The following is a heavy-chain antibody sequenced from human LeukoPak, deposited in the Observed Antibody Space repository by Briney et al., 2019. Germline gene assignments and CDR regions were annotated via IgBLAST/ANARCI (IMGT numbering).Heavy chain of an antibody. J-gene: IGHJ4*02. V-gene: IGHV1-18*01. CDR1: GYSFTSYG. Sequence: GESLKISCKGSGYSFTSYGISWVRQAPGQGLEWMGWISAYNGNTNYAQKLQGRVTMTTDTSTSTAYMELRSLRSDDTAVYYCARERIVVAAADYFDYWGQGTLVTVSS. D-gene: IGHD6-13*01. CDR2: ISAYNGNT. CDR3: ARERIVVAAADYFDY.